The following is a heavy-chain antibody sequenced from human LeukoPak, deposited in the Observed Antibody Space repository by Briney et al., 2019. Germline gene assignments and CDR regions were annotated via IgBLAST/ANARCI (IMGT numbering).Heavy chain of an antibody. J-gene: IGHJ4*02. CDR3: AREGYCNSTSCYKPFDY. D-gene: IGHD2-2*01. Sequence: ASVKLSCKASGYTFTSYGISWVRQAPGQGLAWMGWISGYNGNTNYAQKLQGRVTMTTDTSTSTAYMELRSLRSDDTAVNYCAREGYCNSTSCYKPFDYWGQGTPVTVSS. CDR1: GYTFTSYG. CDR2: ISGYNGNT. V-gene: IGHV1-18*01.